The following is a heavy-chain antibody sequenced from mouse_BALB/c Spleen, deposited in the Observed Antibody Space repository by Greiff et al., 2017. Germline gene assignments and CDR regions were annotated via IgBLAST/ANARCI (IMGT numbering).Heavy chain of an antibody. CDR2: ISYSGST. CDR1: GYSITSDYA. CDR3: ASYYYGSSYVYWYFDV. J-gene: IGHJ1*01. D-gene: IGHD1-1*01. Sequence: EVMLVESGPGLVKPSQSLSLTCTVTGYSITSDYAWNWIRQFPGNKLEWMGYISYSGSTSYNPSLKSRISITRDTSKNQFFLQLNSVTTEDTATYYCASYYYGSSYVYWYFDVWGAGTTVTVSS. V-gene: IGHV3-2*02.